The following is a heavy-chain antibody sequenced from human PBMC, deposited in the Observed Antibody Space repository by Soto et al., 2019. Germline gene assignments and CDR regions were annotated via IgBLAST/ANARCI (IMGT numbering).Heavy chain of an antibody. D-gene: IGHD6-25*01. CDR2: VYFSGNT. J-gene: IGHJ5*02. Sequence: SETLSLTCTVSGGSLSSYYWTWIRQSPGKGLEWIGYVYFSGNTNYNPSLKSRVTISIDTSKNQFSLRLASVTSGKTPFYFWGRVGPSAYALPGGQETLAPAPS. CDR1: GGSLSSYY. V-gene: IGHV4-59*01. CDR3: GRVGPSAYALP.